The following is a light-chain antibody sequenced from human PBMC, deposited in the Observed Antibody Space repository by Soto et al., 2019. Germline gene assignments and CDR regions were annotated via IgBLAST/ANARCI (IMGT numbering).Light chain of an antibody. V-gene: IGKV1-27*01. CDR1: HDINNF. Sequence: EIRLTQSPSSLSASVGDRVTIACRASHDINNFLAWFQQKPGKVPELLMYAASSLKSGVPSRFSGSGSGTDFTLTIDGLHPEDFGTYYCQNYDSVPYTFGQGTKLEIK. J-gene: IGKJ2*01. CDR2: AAS. CDR3: QNYDSVPYT.